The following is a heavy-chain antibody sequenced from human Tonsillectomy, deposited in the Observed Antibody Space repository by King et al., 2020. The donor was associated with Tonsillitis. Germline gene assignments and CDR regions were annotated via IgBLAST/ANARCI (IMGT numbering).Heavy chain of an antibody. D-gene: IGHD3-3*01. CDR2: INAHKGNT. J-gene: IGHJ4*02. Sequence: VQLVKSGAEVKNPGASVKVSCKASGYTLTTNGITWVRQAPGQGLEWMGWINAHKGNTMYAQKFQGRVTMTTDTSTSTAYMELRSLTYDDTAVYYCARGYFGVVSFDYWGQGTLVTVSS. CDR3: ARGYFGVVSFDY. CDR1: GYTLTTNG. V-gene: IGHV1-18*04.